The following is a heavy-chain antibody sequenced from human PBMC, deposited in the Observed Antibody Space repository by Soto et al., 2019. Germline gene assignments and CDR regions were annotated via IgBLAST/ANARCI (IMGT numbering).Heavy chain of an antibody. CDR3: ATGGYYDILTGYYIEN. D-gene: IGHD3-9*01. Sequence: EVQLLESGGGLVQPGGSLRLSCAASGFTFSSYAMSWVRQAPGKGLEWVSAISGSGGSTYYADSVKGRFTISRDNSKNTLYLQMNSLRAEDTAVYYCATGGYYDILTGYYIENWGQGTLVTVSS. CDR1: GFTFSSYA. J-gene: IGHJ4*02. V-gene: IGHV3-23*01. CDR2: ISGSGGST.